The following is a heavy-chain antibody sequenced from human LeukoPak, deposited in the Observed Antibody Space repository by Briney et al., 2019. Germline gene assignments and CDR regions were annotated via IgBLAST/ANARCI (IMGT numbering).Heavy chain of an antibody. J-gene: IGHJ5*02. D-gene: IGHD2-2*01. CDR3: ARTVVVPAVRDNWFDP. Sequence: ASVKVSCKASGYTFTSYGISWVRQAPGQGLEWMGWISAYNGNTNYAQKLQGRVTMTTDTSTSTAYMELRSLRSDDTAVYYCARTVVVPAVRDNWFDPWGQGTLVTVSS. CDR2: ISAYNGNT. V-gene: IGHV1-18*01. CDR1: GYTFTSYG.